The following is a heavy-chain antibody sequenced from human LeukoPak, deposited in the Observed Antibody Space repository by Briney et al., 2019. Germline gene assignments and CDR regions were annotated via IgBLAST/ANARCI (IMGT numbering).Heavy chain of an antibody. D-gene: IGHD1-1*01. J-gene: IGHJ4*02. CDR3: ARLRTNGDFDY. CDR1: GGSISSSSYY. V-gene: IGHV4-39*01. CDR2: IYYSGRT. Sequence: SETLSLTCIVSGGSISSSSYYWGWLRQPPGEGLRWGGSIYYSGRTYQIPSLKSRVTISVDTTRNQFSLKLSSVTAADTAVYYCARLRTNGDFDYWGQGTLDTVSS.